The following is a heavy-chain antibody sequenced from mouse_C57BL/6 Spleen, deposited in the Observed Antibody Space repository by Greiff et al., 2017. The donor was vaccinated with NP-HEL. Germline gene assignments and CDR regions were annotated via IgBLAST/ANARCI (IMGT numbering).Heavy chain of an antibody. Sequence: QVQLQQPGAELVRPGSSVKLSCKASGYTFTSYWMDWVKQRPGQGLEWIGNIYPSDSETHYNQKFKDKATLTVDKSSSTAYMQLSSLTSEDSAVYYCARSSTMVTPWFAYWGQGTLVTVSA. CDR3: ARSSTMVTPWFAY. CDR1: GYTFTSYW. CDR2: IYPSDSET. D-gene: IGHD2-2*01. V-gene: IGHV1-61*01. J-gene: IGHJ3*01.